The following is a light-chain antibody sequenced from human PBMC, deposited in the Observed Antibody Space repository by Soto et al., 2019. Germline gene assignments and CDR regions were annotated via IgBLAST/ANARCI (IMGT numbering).Light chain of an antibody. V-gene: IGKV3-15*01. Sequence: EVVMTQSPATLSVSPGERATLPCKASQSVSSNLAWYQQKPGQAPRLLIYGASTRATGIPARFGGSGSGTEFTLTISSLQSEDFAVYYCQQYNNWPRTFGQGTKVDIK. J-gene: IGKJ2*01. CDR2: GAS. CDR3: QQYNNWPRT. CDR1: QSVSSN.